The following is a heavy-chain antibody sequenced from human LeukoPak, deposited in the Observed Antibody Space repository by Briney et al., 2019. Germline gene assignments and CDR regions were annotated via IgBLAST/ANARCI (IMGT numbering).Heavy chain of an antibody. CDR3: ATCYDYVWGSYRSSPCAFDI. V-gene: IGHV1-69*01. Sequence: AASVKVSCKASGGTFSSYAISWVRQAPGQGLEWMGGIIPIFGTANYAQKFQGRVTITADESTSTAYMELSSLRSEDTAVYYCATCYDYVWGSYRSSPCAFDIWGQGTMVIVSS. CDR2: IIPIFGTA. D-gene: IGHD3-16*02. J-gene: IGHJ3*02. CDR1: GGTFSSYA.